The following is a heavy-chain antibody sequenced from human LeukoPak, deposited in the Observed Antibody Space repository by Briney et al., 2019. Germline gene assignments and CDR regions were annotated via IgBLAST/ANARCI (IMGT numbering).Heavy chain of an antibody. J-gene: IGHJ6*03. CDR2: INHSGST. Sequence: SETLSLTCAAYGGSFSGYYWSWIRQPPGKGLEWIGEINHSGSTNYNPSLKSRVTISVDTSKNQFSLKLSSVTAADTAVYYCARGPQIAARRGAYYYYYMDVWGKGTTVTVSS. CDR1: GGSFSGYY. CDR3: ARGPQIAARRGAYYYYYMDV. D-gene: IGHD6-6*01. V-gene: IGHV4-34*01.